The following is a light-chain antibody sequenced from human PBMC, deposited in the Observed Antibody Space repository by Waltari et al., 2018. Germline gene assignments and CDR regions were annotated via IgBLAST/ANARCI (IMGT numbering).Light chain of an antibody. CDR1: SSEVGVYNY. V-gene: IGLV2-14*03. Sequence: QSALPQPASVSGSPAQSIPISCTGTSSEVGVYNYVSGYQQHPDKAPKRMIYDVSKRPSGVSNRFSGSKSGNKASLTISGLQAEDEADYYCTSYTTSSTLVFGGGTKLTVL. CDR2: DVS. J-gene: IGLJ3*02. CDR3: TSYTTSSTLV.